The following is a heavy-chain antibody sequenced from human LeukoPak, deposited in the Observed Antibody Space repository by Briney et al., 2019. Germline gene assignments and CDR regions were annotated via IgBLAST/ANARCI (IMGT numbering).Heavy chain of an antibody. J-gene: IGHJ4*02. D-gene: IGHD1-26*01. Sequence: GGSLRLSCAASGFTFSSYSMNWVRQAPGKGLEWVSSISSSSSYIYYADSVKGRFTISRDNAKNSLYLQMNSLRAEDTAVYYCARVLGSHYHLGDYWGQGTLVTVSS. CDR3: ARVLGSHYHLGDY. V-gene: IGHV3-21*01. CDR1: GFTFSSYS. CDR2: ISSSSSYI.